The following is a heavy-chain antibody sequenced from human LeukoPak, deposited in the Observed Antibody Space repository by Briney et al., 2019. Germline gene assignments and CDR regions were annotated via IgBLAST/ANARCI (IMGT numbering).Heavy chain of an antibody. CDR3: AKDRGVVVPGTCDY. D-gene: IGHD2-15*01. V-gene: IGHV3-23*01. CDR1: GFTFSNYA. J-gene: IGHJ4*02. Sequence: GGSLRLSCAGSGFTFSNYAMSWVRRAPGKGLEWVSGISDSGDSTYYTESVKGRFTISRDNSKNTLFLQMNSLRAEDTAVYYCAKDRGVVVPGTCDYWGQGTLVTVSS. CDR2: ISDSGDST.